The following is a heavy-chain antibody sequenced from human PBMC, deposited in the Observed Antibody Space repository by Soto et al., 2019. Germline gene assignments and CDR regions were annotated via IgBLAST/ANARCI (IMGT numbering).Heavy chain of an antibody. V-gene: IGHV4-59*01. Sequence: PSETLSLTCTVSGGSISSYYWSWIRQPPGKGLEWIGYIYYSGSTNYNPSLKSRVTISVDTSKNQFSLKLSSVTAADTAVYYCARGDYDYVWGSYRYGYFQHWGQGTLVTVPQ. CDR3: ARGDYDYVWGSYRYGYFQH. D-gene: IGHD3-16*02. CDR2: IYYSGST. J-gene: IGHJ1*01. CDR1: GGSISSYY.